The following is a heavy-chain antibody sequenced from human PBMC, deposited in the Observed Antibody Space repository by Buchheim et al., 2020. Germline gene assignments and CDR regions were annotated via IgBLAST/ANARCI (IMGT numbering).Heavy chain of an antibody. Sequence: QVQLVESGGGVVQPGRSLRLSCAASGFTFSSYGMHWVRQAPGKGLEWVAVISYDGSNKYYADSVKGRFTISRDNSKNTLYLQMNSLRAEDTAVYYCAKDHTGSPYSSLFDYWGQGTL. D-gene: IGHD6-19*01. J-gene: IGHJ4*02. CDR2: ISYDGSNK. V-gene: IGHV3-30*18. CDR3: AKDHTGSPYSSLFDY. CDR1: GFTFSSYG.